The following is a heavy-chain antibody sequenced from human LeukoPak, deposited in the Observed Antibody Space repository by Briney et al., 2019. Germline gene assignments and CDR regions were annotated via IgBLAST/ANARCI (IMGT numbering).Heavy chain of an antibody. CDR3: ARVYSSSGFDI. V-gene: IGHV4-4*07. J-gene: IGHJ3*02. CDR2: IYTSGST. Sequence: SETLSLTFTVSGGSISSYYWSWIRQPAGKGLEWIGRIYTSGSTNYNPSLKSRVTMSVDTSKNQFSLKVSSVTAADTAVYYCARVYSSSGFDIWGQGTMVTVSS. D-gene: IGHD6-13*01. CDR1: GGSISSYY.